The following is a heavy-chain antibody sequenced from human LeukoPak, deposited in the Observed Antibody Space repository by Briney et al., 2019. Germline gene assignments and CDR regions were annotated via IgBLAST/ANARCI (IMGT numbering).Heavy chain of an antibody. D-gene: IGHD1-7*01. CDR3: AKGLMTTPKVELRNNYYSYTFMDV. CDR2: TSANGRDT. J-gene: IGHJ6*03. V-gene: IGHV3-23*01. Sequence: GESLKISCETSGFTFTSYGINWVRQAPGEGLEGISFTSANGRDTDYADSVKGRFTVSRDTGRRTVDLQMDKLKDKDSAIYYCAKGLMTTPKVELRNNYYSYTFMDVWGKGTTVTVSS. CDR1: GFTFTSYG.